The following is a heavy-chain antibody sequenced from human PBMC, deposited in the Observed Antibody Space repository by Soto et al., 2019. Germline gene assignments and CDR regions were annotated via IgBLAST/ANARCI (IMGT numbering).Heavy chain of an antibody. Sequence: EVHLLESGGGLVQPGGSLRLSCEASGFIFSSDAMSWVRQAPGKGLEWVSVISGSGDTTYYADSVKGRFTISRDNSRNTLYLQMDSLRAGDTALYHCAKDFTTVTASDAFDMWGRGTMVTVSS. CDR3: AKDFTTVTASDAFDM. CDR1: GFIFSSDA. V-gene: IGHV3-23*01. CDR2: ISGSGDTT. D-gene: IGHD4-17*01. J-gene: IGHJ3*02.